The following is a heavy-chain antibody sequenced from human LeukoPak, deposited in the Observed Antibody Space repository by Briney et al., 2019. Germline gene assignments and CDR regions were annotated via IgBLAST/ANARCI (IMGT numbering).Heavy chain of an antibody. Sequence: GGSLRLSCAASGFAFSSYDMNWVRQAPGKGLGWVSYIHSSGTTIYYADSVKGRFTISRDSAKNSVYLRMNSLRAEDTALYYCARKLTGTTYFDCWAREPWSPSPQ. CDR3: ARKLTGTTYFDC. J-gene: IGHJ4*02. D-gene: IGHD1-1*01. CDR1: GFAFSSYD. V-gene: IGHV3-48*03. CDR2: IHSSGTTI.